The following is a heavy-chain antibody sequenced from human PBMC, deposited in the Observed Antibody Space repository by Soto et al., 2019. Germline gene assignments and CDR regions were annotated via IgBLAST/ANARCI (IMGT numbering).Heavy chain of an antibody. V-gene: IGHV1-69*06. CDR2: IIPIFGTA. D-gene: IGHD3-10*01. J-gene: IGHJ4*02. Sequence: QVQLVQSGAEVKKPGSSVKVSCKASGGTFSSYAISWVRQAPGQGREWMGGIIPIFGTANYAQKFQGRVTITADKSTSTAYMELSSLRSEDTAVYYCARESRITMVRGVTSAGSFDYWGQGTLVTVSS. CDR1: GGTFSSYA. CDR3: ARESRITMVRGVTSAGSFDY.